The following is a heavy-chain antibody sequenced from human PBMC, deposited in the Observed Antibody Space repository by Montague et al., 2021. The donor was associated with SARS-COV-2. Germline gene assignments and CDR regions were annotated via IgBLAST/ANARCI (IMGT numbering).Heavy chain of an antibody. J-gene: IGHJ4*02. CDR1: GGSFSDYK. Sequence: SETRSLTCAVYGGSFSDYKWTWIRQSPGKGLERLGQISHSGSANYNPSLKSRVTISVDTAKNQFSLKLTSVYVADTAVYYCTRGAPGYWGQGTLVTVSS. V-gene: IGHV4-34*01. CDR2: ISHSGSA. CDR3: TRGAPGY.